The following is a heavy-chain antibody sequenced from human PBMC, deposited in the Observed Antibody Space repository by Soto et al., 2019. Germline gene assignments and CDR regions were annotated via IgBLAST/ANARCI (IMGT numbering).Heavy chain of an antibody. D-gene: IGHD3-3*01. J-gene: IGHJ6*02. CDR2: INHSGST. V-gene: IGHV4-34*01. CDR3: ARVPPYYDFWSGYYSGYYYGMDV. CDR1: GGSFSGYY. Sequence: SETLSLTCAVYGGSFSGYYWSWIRQPPGKGLEWIGEINHSGSTNYNPSLKSRVTISVDTSKNQFSLKLSSVTAADTAVYYCARVPPYYDFWSGYYSGYYYGMDVWGQGTTVTVSS.